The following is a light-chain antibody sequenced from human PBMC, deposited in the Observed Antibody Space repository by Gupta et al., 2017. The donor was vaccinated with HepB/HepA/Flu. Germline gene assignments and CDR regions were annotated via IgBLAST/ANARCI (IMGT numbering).Light chain of an antibody. Sequence: QSVLTQPPSVSGAPGQRVPIPCPGRSSNIGTAYDVQWYQHLPGTAPKRLIDGNTDRPSGVPDRGAGSKSGNSASLAITGLQAEDEADYGGQSYDISMKSGVFGGGTRLTGL. CDR1: SSNIGTAYD. CDR2: GNT. CDR3: QSYDISMKSGV. V-gene: IGLV1-40*01. J-gene: IGLJ2*01.